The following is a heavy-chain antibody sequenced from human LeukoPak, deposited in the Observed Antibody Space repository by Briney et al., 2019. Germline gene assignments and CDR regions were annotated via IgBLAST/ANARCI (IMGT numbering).Heavy chain of an antibody. V-gene: IGHV1-18*01. CDR2: ISAYNGNT. J-gene: IGHJ3*02. Sequence: ASVKVSCKASGYGFTSYGISWVRQAPGQGLEWKGWISAYNGNTNYAQQLQGRVTMTTDTSTSTAYMELRSLRSDDTAVYYCARDVRAGWFDAFDIWGQGTMVTVSS. CDR1: GYGFTSYG. D-gene: IGHD3-10*02. CDR3: ARDVRAGWFDAFDI.